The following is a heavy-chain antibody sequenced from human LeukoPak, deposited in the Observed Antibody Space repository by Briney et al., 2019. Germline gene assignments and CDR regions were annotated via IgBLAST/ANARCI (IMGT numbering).Heavy chain of an antibody. J-gene: IGHJ5*02. V-gene: IGHV3-30-3*01. CDR2: ISYDGSNK. CDR1: GFTFSSYA. CDR3: ARAPRKWELRGGWFDP. D-gene: IGHD1-26*01. Sequence: GGSLRLSCAASGFTFSSYAMHWVRQAPGKGLEWVAVISYDGSNKYYADSVKGRFTISRDNSKNTLYLQMNSLRAEDTAVYYCARAPRKWELRGGWFDPWGQGTLVTVSS.